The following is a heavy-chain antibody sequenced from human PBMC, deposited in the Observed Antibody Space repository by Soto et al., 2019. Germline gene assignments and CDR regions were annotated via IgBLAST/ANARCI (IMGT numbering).Heavy chain of an antibody. D-gene: IGHD3-10*01. V-gene: IGHV3-30*04. CDR1: VFTASRYA. CDR2: ISRDGTNK. J-gene: IGHJ4*02. Sequence: GPLRLSCAASVFTASRYAIHWVRQAPGKGLEWVAVISRDGTNKYYVDSVKGRFTISRDSSRNTLYLQMNSLRHEDAAVYYCARSRSGAVADSFDFWGQGTLVTVSS. CDR3: ARSRSGAVADSFDF.